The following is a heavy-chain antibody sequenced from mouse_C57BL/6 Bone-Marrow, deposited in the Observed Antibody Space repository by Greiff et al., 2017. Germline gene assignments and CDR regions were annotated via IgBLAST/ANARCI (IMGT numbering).Heavy chain of an antibody. CDR2: INPSSGYT. Sequence: VKLLESGAELARPGASVKMSCKASGYTFTSYTMHWVKQRPGQGLEWIGYINPSSGYTKYNQKFKDKATLTADKSSSTAYMQLSSLTSEDSAVYDCARGPLIYDYGSSISGFAYWGQGTLVTVSA. J-gene: IGHJ3*01. V-gene: IGHV1-4*01. CDR1: GYTFTSYT. D-gene: IGHD1-1*01. CDR3: ARGPLIYDYGSSISGFAY.